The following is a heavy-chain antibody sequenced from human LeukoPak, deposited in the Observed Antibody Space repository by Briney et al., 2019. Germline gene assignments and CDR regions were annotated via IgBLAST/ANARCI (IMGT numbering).Heavy chain of an antibody. CDR1: GFTFSSYA. CDR3: AKDLSYILLWFGELDY. CDR2: ISGSGGST. D-gene: IGHD3-10*01. Sequence: PGGSLRLSCAASGFTFSSYAMSWVRQAPGKGLEWVSAISGSGGSTYYADSVKGRFTISRDNSKNTLYLQMNSLRAEDTAVYYCAKDLSYILLWFGELDYWGQGTLVTVSS. V-gene: IGHV3-23*01. J-gene: IGHJ4*02.